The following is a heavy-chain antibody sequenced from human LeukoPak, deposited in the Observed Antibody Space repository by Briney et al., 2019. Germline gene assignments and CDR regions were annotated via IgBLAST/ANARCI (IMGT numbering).Heavy chain of an antibody. CDR3: ARELPYYDYVWGSYRIIDY. J-gene: IGHJ4*02. Sequence: SETLSLTCTVSGGSISSGDYYWSWIRQPPGKCLEWIGDIYYSGSTYYNPSLKSRVTISVDTSKNQFSLKLSSVTAADTAVYYCARELPYYDYVWGSYRIIDYWGQGTLVTVSS. CDR2: IYYSGST. CDR1: GGSISSGDYY. V-gene: IGHV4-30-4*08. D-gene: IGHD3-16*02.